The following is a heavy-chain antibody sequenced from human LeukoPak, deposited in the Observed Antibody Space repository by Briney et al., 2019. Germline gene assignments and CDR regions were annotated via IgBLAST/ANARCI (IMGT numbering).Heavy chain of an antibody. CDR1: GYTFTGYY. J-gene: IGHJ4*02. V-gene: IGHV1-2*02. D-gene: IGHD3-22*01. CDR3: ARGGETYYYASSGYPDY. CDR2: INPNSGGT. Sequence: ASVKVSCKASGYTFTGYYMHWVRQAPGQGLEWMGWINPNSGGTNYAQKFQGRVTMTRDTSISTAYLELSRLRSDDTAVYYCARGGETYYYASSGYPDYWGQGTLVTVSS.